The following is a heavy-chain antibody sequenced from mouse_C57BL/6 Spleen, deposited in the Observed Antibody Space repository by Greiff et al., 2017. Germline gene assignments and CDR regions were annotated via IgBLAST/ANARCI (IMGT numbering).Heavy chain of an antibody. Sequence: QVQLQQSGPELVKPGASVKISCKASGYAFSSSWMNWVKQRPGTGLEWIGRIYPGDGDTNYNGKFKGKATLTADTSSSTAYMQLSSLTSEDCGVYFCARSSSGYGFAYWGQGTLVTVSA. CDR2: IYPGDGDT. V-gene: IGHV1-82*01. CDR1: GYAFSSSW. D-gene: IGHD3-2*02. J-gene: IGHJ3*01. CDR3: ARSSSGYGFAY.